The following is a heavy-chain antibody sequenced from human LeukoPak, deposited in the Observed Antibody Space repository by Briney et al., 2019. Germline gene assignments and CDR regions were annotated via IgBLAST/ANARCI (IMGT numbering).Heavy chain of an antibody. V-gene: IGHV5-51*01. D-gene: IGHD2-21*01. CDR2: IYPGDSDT. J-gene: IGHJ4*02. Sequence: HGESLKISCKGSGYIFTSYWIGWVRQLPGKGLEWMGIIYPGDSDTRYSPSFQGQVTISADKSISTAYLQWSSLKASDTAMYYCARNPTNCGGDCYTDYWGQGTLVTVSS. CDR1: GYIFTSYW. CDR3: ARNPTNCGGDCYTDY.